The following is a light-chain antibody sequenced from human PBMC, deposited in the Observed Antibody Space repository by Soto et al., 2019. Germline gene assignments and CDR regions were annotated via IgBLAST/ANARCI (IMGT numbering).Light chain of an antibody. CDR3: TSYAGSNNWV. J-gene: IGLJ2*01. CDR2: EVT. Sequence: QSALTQPPSASGSPGQSVTISCTGTNSDVGGYNYVSWYQQYPGKAPKLMISEVTKRPSGVPDRFSGSKSGNTASLTVSGLQAEDEADYYCTSYAGSNNWVFGGGTKVTVL. V-gene: IGLV2-8*01. CDR1: NSDVGGYNY.